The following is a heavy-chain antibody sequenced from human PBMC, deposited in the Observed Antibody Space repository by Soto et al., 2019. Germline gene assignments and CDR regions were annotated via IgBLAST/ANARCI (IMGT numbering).Heavy chain of an antibody. CDR2: IYHSGST. CDR3: ARGGSYLGIYYYYGMDV. Sequence: SETLSLTCAVSGGSISSGGYSWSWIRQPPGKGLEWIGYIYHSGSTYYNPSLKSRVTISVDRSKNQFSLKLSSVTAADTAVYYCARGGSYLGIYYYYGMDVWGQGTTVTVSS. D-gene: IGHD1-26*01. V-gene: IGHV4-30-2*01. J-gene: IGHJ6*02. CDR1: GGSISSGGYS.